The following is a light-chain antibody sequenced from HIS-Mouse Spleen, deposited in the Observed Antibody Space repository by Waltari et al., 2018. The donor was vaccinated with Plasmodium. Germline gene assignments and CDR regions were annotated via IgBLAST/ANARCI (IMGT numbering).Light chain of an antibody. CDR1: QGIGSA. CDR2: DAS. Sequence: AIQLTQSPSSLSASVGNRVTITCRPIQGIGSALAWYQQKPWKAPKLLIYDASSLESGVPSRFSGSGSGTDFTLTISSLQPEDFATYYCQQFNSYPLTFGGGTKVEIK. CDR3: QQFNSYPLT. V-gene: IGKV1-13*02. J-gene: IGKJ4*01.